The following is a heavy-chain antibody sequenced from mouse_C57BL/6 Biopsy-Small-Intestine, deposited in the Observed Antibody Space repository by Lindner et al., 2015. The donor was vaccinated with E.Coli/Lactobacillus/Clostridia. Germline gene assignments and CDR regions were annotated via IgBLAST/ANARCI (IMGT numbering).Heavy chain of an antibody. CDR2: IYPRDGST. V-gene: IGHV1-85*01. D-gene: IGHD2-4*01. Sequence: VQLQESGPELVKPGASVKLSCNASGYIFTSYDINWVKQRPGQGLEWIGWIYPRDGSTKYNEKFKGKATLTVDTSSSTAYMELHSLTSEDSAVYFCARFYYDYDWYFDVWGTGTTVTVSS. J-gene: IGHJ1*03. CDR3: ARFYYDYDWYFDV. CDR1: GYIFTSYD.